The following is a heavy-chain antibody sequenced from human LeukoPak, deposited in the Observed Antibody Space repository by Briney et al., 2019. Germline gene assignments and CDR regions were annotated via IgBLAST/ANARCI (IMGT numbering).Heavy chain of an antibody. J-gene: IGHJ4*02. Sequence: GGSLRLSCAASGFTFSSYSMNWARQAPGKGLEWVSSISSSSSYIYYADSVKGRFTISRDNAKNSLYLQMNSLRAEDTAVYYCARGSCSSTSCSYYFDYWGQGTLVTVSS. CDR2: ISSSSSYI. CDR1: GFTFSSYS. D-gene: IGHD2-2*01. CDR3: ARGSCSSTSCSYYFDY. V-gene: IGHV3-21*01.